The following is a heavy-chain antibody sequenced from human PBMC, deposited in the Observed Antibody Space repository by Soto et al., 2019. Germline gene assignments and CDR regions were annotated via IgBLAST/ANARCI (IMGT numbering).Heavy chain of an antibody. D-gene: IGHD2-8*01. Sequence: QVQLQQWGAGLLKPSETLSLTCAVYGGSFSGYYWSWIRQPPGKGLEWIGEINHSGSTNYNPSLKSRVTISEDTSKNQFSLKLSSVTAADTALYYCARGNGGSHWGQGTLVTVSS. J-gene: IGHJ4*02. CDR3: ARGNGGSH. CDR2: INHSGST. CDR1: GGSFSGYY. V-gene: IGHV4-34*01.